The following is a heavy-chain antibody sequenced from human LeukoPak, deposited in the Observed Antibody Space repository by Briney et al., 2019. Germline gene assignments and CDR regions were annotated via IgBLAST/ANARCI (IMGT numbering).Heavy chain of an antibody. CDR3: AKDIYDFWGGYLSYDAFDI. CDR1: GFTFSSYG. CDR2: IRYDGSNK. Sequence: GGSLRLSCAASGFTFSSYGMHWVRQAPGKGLEWVAFIRYDGSNKYYADSVKGRFTISRDNSKNTLYLQMNSPRAEDTAVYYCAKDIYDFWGGYLSYDAFDIWGQGTMVTVSS. D-gene: IGHD3-3*01. J-gene: IGHJ3*02. V-gene: IGHV3-30*02.